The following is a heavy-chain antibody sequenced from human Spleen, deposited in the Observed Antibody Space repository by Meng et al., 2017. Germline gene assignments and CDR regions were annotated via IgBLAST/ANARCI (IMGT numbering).Heavy chain of an antibody. Sequence: ASVKVSCKASGYTFTGYFMHWVRQAPGQGLEWMGRISPYNGGTVYAQNFQGRVTMTRDTSISTAYMDLKRLRSDDTAIYYCARDPLPVGATTGDYWGQGTLVTVSS. CDR1: GYTFTGYF. CDR3: ARDPLPVGATTGDY. D-gene: IGHD1-26*01. V-gene: IGHV1-2*06. CDR2: ISPYNGGT. J-gene: IGHJ4*02.